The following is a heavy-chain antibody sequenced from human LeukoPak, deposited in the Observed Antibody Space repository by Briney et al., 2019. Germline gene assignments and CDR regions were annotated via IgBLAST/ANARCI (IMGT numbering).Heavy chain of an antibody. Sequence: SETLSLTCSVTGSSISSAFYWGWIRQPPGKGLEWIGSIYHSGSTYYNPSLKSRVTMSVDTSKNQFSLKLSSVTAADTAVYYCARAGVYFDSWGQGTLVTVSS. CDR2: IYHSGST. J-gene: IGHJ4*02. D-gene: IGHD3-10*01. V-gene: IGHV4-38-2*01. CDR1: GSSISSAFY. CDR3: ARAGVYFDS.